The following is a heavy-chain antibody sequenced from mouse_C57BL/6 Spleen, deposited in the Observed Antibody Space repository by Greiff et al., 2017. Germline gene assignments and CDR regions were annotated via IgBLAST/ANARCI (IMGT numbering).Heavy chain of an antibody. D-gene: IGHD1-1*01. J-gene: IGHJ2*01. CDR3: ARRGISGSSYYFNY. CDR1: GYAFSSSW. CDR2: IYPGDGDT. V-gene: IGHV1-82*01. Sequence: VQLQQSGPELVKPGASVKISCKASGYAFSSSWMNWVKQRPGKGLEWIGRIYPGDGDTNYNGKFKGKATLTADKSSSTAYMQLSSLTSEDSAVYVCARRGISGSSYYFNYWGQGTTLTVSS.